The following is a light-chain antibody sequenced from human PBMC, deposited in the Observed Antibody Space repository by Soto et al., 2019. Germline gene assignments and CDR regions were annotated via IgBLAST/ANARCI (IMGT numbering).Light chain of an antibody. J-gene: IGLJ1*01. V-gene: IGLV2-8*01. CDR2: EVT. CDR1: SSDVGGYNF. Sequence: QSALTQPPSASGSPGQSVIISCTGTSSDVGGYNFVSWFQQHPGKAPKLMIYEVTKRPSGVPDRFSGSKSGNTASLTVSGLQAEDEADYYCTSFTTTRFYVFGPGTKLTVL. CDR3: TSFTTTRFYV.